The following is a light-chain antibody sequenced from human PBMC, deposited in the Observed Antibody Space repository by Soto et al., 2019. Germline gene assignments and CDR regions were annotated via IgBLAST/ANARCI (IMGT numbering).Light chain of an antibody. V-gene: IGKV1-5*03. CDR3: QQYKDYTWT. J-gene: IGKJ1*01. CDR1: QTISSW. Sequence: DIQMTQSPSTLSGSVGDRVTITCRASQTISSWLARYQQKPGKAPKLLIYKASTLKSGVPSRFSGSGSGTEFTLTISSLQPDDFTTFYCQQYKDYTWTFGQGTKVDVK. CDR2: KAS.